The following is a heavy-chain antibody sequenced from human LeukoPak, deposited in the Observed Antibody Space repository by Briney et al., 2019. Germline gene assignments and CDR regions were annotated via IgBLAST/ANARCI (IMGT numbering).Heavy chain of an antibody. Sequence: QTGGSLRLSCAASGFSFSSYAMSWVRQAPGKGLEWVSAISGSGGSTYYADSVKGRFTIPRDNSKNTLYLQMNSLRAEDTAVYFCAKKGGSGWPFDYWGQGTLVTVSS. CDR1: GFSFSSYA. V-gene: IGHV3-23*01. CDR2: ISGSGGST. CDR3: AKKGGSGWPFDY. J-gene: IGHJ4*02. D-gene: IGHD6-19*01.